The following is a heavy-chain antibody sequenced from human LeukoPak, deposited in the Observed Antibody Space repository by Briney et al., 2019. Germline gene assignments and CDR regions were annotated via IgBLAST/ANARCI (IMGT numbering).Heavy chain of an antibody. J-gene: IGHJ6*04. Sequence: GGSLRLSCAASGFTVSGNYMSWVRQAPGKGLEWVSVIYSDDLTYYADSVKGRFTISRDNSKNTLYLQMNSLRAEDTAVYYCTRDEDYYDSSGPDVWGKGTTVTVSS. CDR3: TRDEDYYDSSGPDV. CDR2: IYSDDLT. D-gene: IGHD3-22*01. V-gene: IGHV3-53*01. CDR1: GFTVSGNY.